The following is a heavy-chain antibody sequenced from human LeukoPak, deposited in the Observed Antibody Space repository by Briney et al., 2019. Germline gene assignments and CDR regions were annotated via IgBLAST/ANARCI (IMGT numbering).Heavy chain of an antibody. CDR2: IYYSGST. CDR1: GGSISSYY. D-gene: IGHD2-2*01. J-gene: IGHJ6*02. Sequence: SETLSLTCTVSGGSISSYYWSWIRQPPGKGLEWIGYIYYSGSTNYNPSLKSRVTISVDTSKNQFSLKLSSVTAADTAVYYCARGRGLGVVPAYYYYGMDVWGQGTTVTVSS. V-gene: IGHV4-59*12. CDR3: ARGRGLGVVPAYYYYGMDV.